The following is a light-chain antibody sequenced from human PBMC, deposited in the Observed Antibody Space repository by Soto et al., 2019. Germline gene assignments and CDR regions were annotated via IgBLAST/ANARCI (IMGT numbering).Light chain of an antibody. Sequence: QSALTQPASVSGSPGQSITISCTGTNSDVGSYNLVSWYQQHPGKAPKLMIYEVSKRPSGVSNRFSGSKSGNTASLTISGLQAEDEADYYCCSYAGSPYVFGTGTKLTVL. CDR2: EVS. J-gene: IGLJ1*01. V-gene: IGLV2-23*02. CDR3: CSYAGSPYV. CDR1: NSDVGSYNL.